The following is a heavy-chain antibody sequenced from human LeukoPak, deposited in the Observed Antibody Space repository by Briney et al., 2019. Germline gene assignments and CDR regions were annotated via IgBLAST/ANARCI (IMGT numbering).Heavy chain of an antibody. D-gene: IGHD5-24*01. Sequence: GGSLRLSCAASGFTFSSYAMSWVRQAPGKGLEWVSAISGSGGTGTYYADSVKGRFTISRDNAKNTLYLQINSLRVEDTAVYYCARETPRRGETRDGYRWGQGTVVTVSS. V-gene: IGHV3-23*01. CDR1: GFTFSSYA. CDR2: ISGSGGTGT. J-gene: IGHJ4*02. CDR3: ARETPRRGETRDGYR.